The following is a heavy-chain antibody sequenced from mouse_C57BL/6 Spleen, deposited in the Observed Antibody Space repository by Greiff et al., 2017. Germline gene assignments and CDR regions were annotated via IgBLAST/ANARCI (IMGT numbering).Heavy chain of an antibody. CDR1: GYAFSSSW. D-gene: IGHD1-1*01. V-gene: IGHV1-82*01. CDR2: IYPGDGDT. CDR3: ARSITTVVAPVMDY. Sequence: VQLQQSGPELVKPGASVKISCKASGYAFSSSWMNWVKQRPGKGLEWIGRIYPGDGDTNYNGKFKGKATLTADKSSSTAYMQLSSLTSEDSAVYFCARSITTVVAPVMDYWGQGTSVTVSS. J-gene: IGHJ4*01.